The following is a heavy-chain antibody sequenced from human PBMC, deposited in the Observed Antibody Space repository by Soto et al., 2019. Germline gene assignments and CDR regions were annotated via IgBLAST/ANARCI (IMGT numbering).Heavy chain of an antibody. J-gene: IGHJ4*02. V-gene: IGHV1-18*01. CDR1: GYTFTSYG. D-gene: IGHD1-1*01. Sequence: ASVKVSCKASGYTFTSYGISWVRQAPGQGLEWMGWISAYNGNTNYAQKLQGRVTMTTDTSTSTAYMELRSLRSDDTAVYYCARDHLDWNNLDFDYWGQGTLVTVSS. CDR2: ISAYNGNT. CDR3: ARDHLDWNNLDFDY.